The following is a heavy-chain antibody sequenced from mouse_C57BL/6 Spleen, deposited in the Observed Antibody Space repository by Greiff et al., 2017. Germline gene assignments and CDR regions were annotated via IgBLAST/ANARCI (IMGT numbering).Heavy chain of an antibody. D-gene: IGHD6-2*01. CDR1: GYAFSSSW. V-gene: IGHV1-82*01. CDR3: ARSSLLYAMDY. Sequence: VQLVESGPELVKPGASVKISCKASGYAFSSSWMNWVKQRPGKGLEWIGRIYPGDGDTNYNGKFKGKATLTADKSSSTAYMQLSSLTSEDSAVYFCARSSLLYAMDYWGQGTSVTVSS. CDR2: IYPGDGDT. J-gene: IGHJ4*01.